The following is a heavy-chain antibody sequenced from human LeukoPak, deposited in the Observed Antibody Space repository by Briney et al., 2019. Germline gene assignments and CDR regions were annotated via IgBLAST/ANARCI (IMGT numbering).Heavy chain of an antibody. Sequence: GGSLRLSCAASGFTFSSYAMRWVRQAPGKGLEWVSAISGSGGSTYYADSVKGRFTISRDNSKNTLYLQMNSLRAEDTAVYYCAKSGRYFDWLFCYWGQGTLVTVSS. CDR2: ISGSGGST. J-gene: IGHJ4*02. V-gene: IGHV3-23*01. D-gene: IGHD3-9*01. CDR3: AKSGRYFDWLFCY. CDR1: GFTFSSYA.